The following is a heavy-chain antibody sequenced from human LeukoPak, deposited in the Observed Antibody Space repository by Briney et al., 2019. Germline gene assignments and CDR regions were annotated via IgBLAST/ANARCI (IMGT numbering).Heavy chain of an antibody. V-gene: IGHV1-18*04. CDR3: ARDLRFLEWLSQGPFDY. J-gene: IGHJ4*02. D-gene: IGHD3-3*01. Sequence: ASVKVSCKPSGFAFIGYYLHWVRQAPGQGLEWMGWISAYNGNTNYAQKLQGRVTMTTDTSTSTAYMELRSLRSDDTAVYYCARDLRFLEWLSQGPFDYWGQGTLVTVSS. CDR1: GFAFIGYY. CDR2: ISAYNGNT.